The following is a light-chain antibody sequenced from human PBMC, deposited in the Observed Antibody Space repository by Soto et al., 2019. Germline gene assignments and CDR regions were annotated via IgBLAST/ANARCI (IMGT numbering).Light chain of an antibody. J-gene: IGKJ2*01. CDR3: QQYGSSPYT. Sequence: EIVLTQSPGTLSLSPGERATLSCRASQSVSSNYLAWYQQKPGQAPRLLIYGESSRATRIPDRFSGSGSGTDFTLTISRLEPEDFAVYYCQQYGSSPYTFGQGTKLEIK. CDR2: GES. CDR1: QSVSSNY. V-gene: IGKV3-20*01.